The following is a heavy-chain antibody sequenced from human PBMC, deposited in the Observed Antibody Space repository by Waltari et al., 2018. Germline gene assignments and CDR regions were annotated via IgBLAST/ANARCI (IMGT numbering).Heavy chain of an antibody. J-gene: IGHJ4*02. V-gene: IGHV1-2*02. CDR1: GYTLTGYY. Sequence: QVQXVQSGAEXKKPXASVXVXCXASGYTLTGYYMHWVRQAPGQGLGWMGWINPNSGGTNYAQXFQGRVTMTRDTXXSTAYMEXXRLRSDDXAVYYCARFTYFDXWXXGXLVTVSS. CDR3: ARFTYFDX. CDR2: INPNSGGT.